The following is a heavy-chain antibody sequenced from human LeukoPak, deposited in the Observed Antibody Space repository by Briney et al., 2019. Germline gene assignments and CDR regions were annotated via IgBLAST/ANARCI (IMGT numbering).Heavy chain of an antibody. J-gene: IGHJ4*02. Sequence: GGSLRLSCAASGFTFSSYAMSWVRQAPGKGREWVSAISGSGGSTYYADSVKGRFTISRDNSKNTLYLQMNSLRAEDTAVYYCAKDYSYYGSGSPDYWGQGTLVTVSS. CDR2: ISGSGGST. V-gene: IGHV3-23*01. CDR1: GFTFSSYA. D-gene: IGHD3-10*01. CDR3: AKDYSYYGSGSPDY.